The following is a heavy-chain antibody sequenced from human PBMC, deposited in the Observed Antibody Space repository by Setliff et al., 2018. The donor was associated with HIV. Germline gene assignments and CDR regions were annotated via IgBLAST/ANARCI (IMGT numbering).Heavy chain of an antibody. Sequence: PGESLKISCKGSGYSFTTYWIGWVRQMPGKGLEWMGMTYPGDSDTRYSPSFQGQVTISADKSISTAYLQWSSLKASDTAMYYCARLLMPRGFSYGSYYYYGMDVWG. CDR2: TYPGDSDT. CDR3: ARLLMPRGFSYGSYYYYGMDV. CDR1: GYSFTTYW. D-gene: IGHD5-18*01. J-gene: IGHJ6*02. V-gene: IGHV5-51*01.